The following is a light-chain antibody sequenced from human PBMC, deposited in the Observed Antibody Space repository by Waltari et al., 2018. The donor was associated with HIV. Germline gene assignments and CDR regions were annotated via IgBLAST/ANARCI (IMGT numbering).Light chain of an antibody. CDR3: QVWDSSTDHVV. V-gene: IGLV3-21*02. CDR2: DNS. Sequence: SYVLTQPPSVSVAPGQTARIACGGDNIGSKSFHWYQQRPGQAPVLVVYDNSDRPSGIPERFSGSNSGNTATLTISRVEAGDEADFHCQVWDSSTDHVVFGGGTKLTVL. J-gene: IGLJ2*01. CDR1: NIGSKS.